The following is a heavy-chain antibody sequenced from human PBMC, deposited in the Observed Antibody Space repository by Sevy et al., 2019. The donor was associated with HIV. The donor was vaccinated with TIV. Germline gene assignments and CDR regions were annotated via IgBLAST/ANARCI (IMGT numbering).Heavy chain of an antibody. CDR1: GFTFSSYS. Sequence: GGSLRLSCAASGFTFSSYSMNWVRQAPGKGLEWVSYISSISSTIYYAESVKGRFTISRDNAKNSLYLQMNSLRAEDTAVYYCAREGVVPAAMGSWFDPWGQGTLVTVSS. CDR2: ISSISSTI. V-gene: IGHV3-48*01. D-gene: IGHD2-2*01. J-gene: IGHJ5*02. CDR3: AREGVVPAAMGSWFDP.